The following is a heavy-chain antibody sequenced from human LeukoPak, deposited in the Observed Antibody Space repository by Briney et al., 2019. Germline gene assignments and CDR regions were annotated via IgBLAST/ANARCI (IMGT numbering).Heavy chain of an antibody. Sequence: GGSLRLSCAASGFAFSSYWMSWVRQAPGKGLEWVANIKQDGSEKYYVDSVKGRFTISRDNAKNSLYLQMNSLRAEDTAVYYCAREYGEQLVGSSGEFDYWGQGTLVTVSS. CDR3: AREYGEQLVGSSGEFDY. D-gene: IGHD6-6*01. CDR1: GFAFSSYW. V-gene: IGHV3-7*01. J-gene: IGHJ4*02. CDR2: IKQDGSEK.